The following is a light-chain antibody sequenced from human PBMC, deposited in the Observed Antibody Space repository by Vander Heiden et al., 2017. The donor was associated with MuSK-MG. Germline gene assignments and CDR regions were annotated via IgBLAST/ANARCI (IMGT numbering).Light chain of an antibody. Sequence: NVMLTQAHPVADSLAKTVTISCTRSSGSIASNYVQWYQQRPGSSPTSLIYEDNQRPSGVPDRFSGSIYSSSNSASLTNSGLEAADEADYYCQSYDSSSQVFGGGTKLTVL. J-gene: IGLJ2*01. CDR3: QSYDSSSQV. CDR2: EDN. CDR1: SGSIASNY. V-gene: IGLV6-57*01.